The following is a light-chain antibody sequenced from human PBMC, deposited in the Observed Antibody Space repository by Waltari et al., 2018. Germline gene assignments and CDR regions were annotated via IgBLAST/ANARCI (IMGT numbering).Light chain of an antibody. CDR2: AAS. CDR3: QQYYTNFPGA. CDR1: QGISNS. V-gene: IGKV1-NL1*01. J-gene: IGKJ1*01. Sequence: DIQMTQSPSSLSASVGDRVTITCRASQGISNSLAWYQQKPGKAPKLLLYAASRLESWVPSRFSGSGSGTDYTLTISSLQPEDLATYYCQQYYTNFPGAFGQGTKVEIK.